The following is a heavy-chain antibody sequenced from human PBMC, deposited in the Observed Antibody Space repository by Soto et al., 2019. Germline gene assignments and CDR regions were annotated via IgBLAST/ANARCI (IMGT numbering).Heavy chain of an antibody. CDR2: IDPSDSYT. D-gene: IGHD2-2*01. V-gene: IGHV5-10-1*01. CDR3: ARHSNQLLGFDY. J-gene: IGHJ4*02. Sequence: PGKGLEWMGRIDPSDSYTNYSPSFQGHVTISADKSVSTAYLQWSSLKASDTAMYYCARHSNQLLGFDYWGQGTLVTVSS.